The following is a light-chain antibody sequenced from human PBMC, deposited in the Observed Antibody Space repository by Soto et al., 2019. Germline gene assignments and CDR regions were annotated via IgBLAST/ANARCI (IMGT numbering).Light chain of an antibody. V-gene: IGKV1-9*01. J-gene: IGKJ4*01. CDR3: QQLRSYPST. CDR1: QDISSS. CDR2: AAS. Sequence: IQLTQSPSSLSASVRVRVTITCRASQDISSSLAWYQQKPGKAPKLLIYAASILQSGVPSRFSGSGFGTDFTLTISSLEAEDFASYFCQQLRSYPSTFGGGTKVDIK.